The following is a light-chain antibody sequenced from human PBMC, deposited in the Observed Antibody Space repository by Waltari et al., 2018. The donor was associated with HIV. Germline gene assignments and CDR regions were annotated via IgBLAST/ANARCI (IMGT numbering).Light chain of an antibody. V-gene: IGKV3-20*01. J-gene: IGKJ1*01. CDR3: QQYGSSPRT. CDR2: SAS. Sequence: ELVLTQSAGTLSLSAGNSATLTCRACQSLSSSYLAWYQQKPGQAPKLLIYSASSRDTGIPERFSGSGSGTEFTLTISRLEPDDFAVYYCQQYGSSPRTFGQGTKVEIK. CDR1: QSLSSSY.